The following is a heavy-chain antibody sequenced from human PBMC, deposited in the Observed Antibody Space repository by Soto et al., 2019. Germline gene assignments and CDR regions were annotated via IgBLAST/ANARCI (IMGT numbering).Heavy chain of an antibody. CDR2: IYYSGSS. V-gene: IGHV4-31*03. J-gene: IGHJ3*02. CDR1: GGSISSGGYY. D-gene: IGHD2-21*02. CDR3: ARVCGGDCHNAFDI. Sequence: QVQLQESGPGLVKPSQTLSLTCTVSGGSISSGGYYWSWIRQHPGKGLEWIGYIYYSGSSYYNPSLKSRVTISVDTSKNQFSLKLSSVTAADTAVYYCARVCGGDCHNAFDIWGQGTMVTVSS.